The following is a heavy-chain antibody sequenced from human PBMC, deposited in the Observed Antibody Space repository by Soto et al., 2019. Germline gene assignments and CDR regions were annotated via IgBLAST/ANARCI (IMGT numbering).Heavy chain of an antibody. V-gene: IGHV3-53*01. D-gene: IGHD1-26*01. J-gene: IGHJ4*02. CDR3: ARGRGSSYFDY. CDR1: GLTVSSNY. Sequence: EVQLVESGGGLIQPGGSLRLSCAASGLTVSSNYMSWVRQAPGKGLEWVSVLYSGGTTYYADSVKGRFTISRDNSKNTLYLQMNSLSAEDTAVYYCARGRGSSYFDYWGQGTLVTVSS. CDR2: LYSGGTT.